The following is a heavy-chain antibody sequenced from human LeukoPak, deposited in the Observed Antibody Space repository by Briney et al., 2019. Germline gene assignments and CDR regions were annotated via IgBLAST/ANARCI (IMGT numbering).Heavy chain of an antibody. J-gene: IGHJ4*02. CDR3: VRASGSFDY. CDR1: GFTFSDYG. CDR2: IWSDGSNK. V-gene: IGHV3-33*01. D-gene: IGHD3-10*01. Sequence: GGSLRLSCAASGFTFSDYGIHWVRRAPGKGLEWVAVIWSDGSNKYYADSVKGRFTISRDNSRKTLYLQLNSLRVEDTAVYYCVRASGSFDYWGQGTLVTVSS.